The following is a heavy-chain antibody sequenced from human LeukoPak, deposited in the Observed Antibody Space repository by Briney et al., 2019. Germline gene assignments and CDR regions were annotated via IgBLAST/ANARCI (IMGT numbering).Heavy chain of an antibody. CDR2: IYYSGST. D-gene: IGHD6-19*01. CDR1: GGSISSYY. J-gene: IGHJ5*01. CDR3: ARVVAGRTNWFDS. V-gene: IGHV4-59*01. Sequence: NPSETLSLTCTVSGGSISSYYWSWIRQPPGKGLEWIGYIYYSGSTNYNPSLKSRVTISVDTSKNQFSLKLSSVTAADTAVYYCARVVAGRTNWFDSWGQGTLVTVSS.